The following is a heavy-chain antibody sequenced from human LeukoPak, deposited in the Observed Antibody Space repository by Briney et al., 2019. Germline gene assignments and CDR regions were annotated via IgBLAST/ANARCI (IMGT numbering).Heavy chain of an antibody. Sequence: SETLSLTCTVSGGSISSYYWSWIRQPPGKGLEWIGEISHSGSTNYNPSLKSRVTISVDTSKNQFSLKLSSVTAADTAVYYCARGPWWIQLWHAYYYYGMDVWGQGTTVTVSS. D-gene: IGHD5-18*01. CDR2: ISHSGST. CDR3: ARGPWWIQLWHAYYYYGMDV. CDR1: GGSISSYY. J-gene: IGHJ6*02. V-gene: IGHV4-34*01.